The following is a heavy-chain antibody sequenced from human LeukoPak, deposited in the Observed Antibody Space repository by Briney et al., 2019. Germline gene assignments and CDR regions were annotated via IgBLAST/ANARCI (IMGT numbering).Heavy chain of an antibody. J-gene: IGHJ4*02. CDR1: GFTFSSYS. CDR3: ASRGGSGSYLYED. Sequence: GGSLRLSCAASGFTFSSYSMNWVRQAPGKGLEWVSSISSSSSYIYYADSVKGRFTISRDNAKNSLYLQMNSLRAEDTAVYYCASRGGSGSYLYEDWGQGTLVTVSS. D-gene: IGHD3-10*01. V-gene: IGHV3-21*01. CDR2: ISSSSSYI.